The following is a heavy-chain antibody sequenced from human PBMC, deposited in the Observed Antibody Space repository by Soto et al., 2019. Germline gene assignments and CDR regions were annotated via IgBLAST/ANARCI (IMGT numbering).Heavy chain of an antibody. CDR3: ARGLITGSHYSGGWYYFDS. Sequence: SETLSLTCDVYGGSFSGYIWTWIRQTPGKGLQWIGQINHSGSANYNPSLKSRVTMSVDTSKNQFYLKVTSVTAADTAVYYCARGLITGSHYSGGWYYFDSWGQGTQVTVSS. J-gene: IGHJ4*02. CDR2: INHSGSA. D-gene: IGHD6-19*01. V-gene: IGHV4-34*01. CDR1: GGSFSGYI.